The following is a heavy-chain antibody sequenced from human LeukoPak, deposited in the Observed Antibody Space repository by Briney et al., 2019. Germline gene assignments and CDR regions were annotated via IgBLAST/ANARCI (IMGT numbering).Heavy chain of an antibody. D-gene: IGHD3-3*01. Sequence: SETLSLTCAVYGGSFSGYYWSWIRQPPGKGLEWIGEINHSGSTNYNPSLKSRVTISVDTSKNQFSLKLSSVTAADTAVYYCAREHSRGRIFGVAIIMDVWGQGTTVTVSS. V-gene: IGHV4-34*01. J-gene: IGHJ6*02. CDR2: INHSGST. CDR1: GGSFSGYY. CDR3: AREHSRGRIFGVAIIMDV.